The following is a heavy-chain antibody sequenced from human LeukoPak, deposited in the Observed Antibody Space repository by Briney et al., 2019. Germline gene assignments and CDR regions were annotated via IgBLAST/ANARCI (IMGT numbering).Heavy chain of an antibody. V-gene: IGHV3-21*01. CDR1: GFTFSSYA. J-gene: IGHJ4*02. Sequence: GGSLRLSCAASGFTFSSYAMSWVRQAPGKGLEWVSSISSSSSYIYYADSVKGRFTISRDNAKNSLYLQMNSLRAEDTAVYYCARDTTLIVATSFDYWGQGTLVTVSS. D-gene: IGHD5-12*01. CDR2: ISSSSSYI. CDR3: ARDTTLIVATSFDY.